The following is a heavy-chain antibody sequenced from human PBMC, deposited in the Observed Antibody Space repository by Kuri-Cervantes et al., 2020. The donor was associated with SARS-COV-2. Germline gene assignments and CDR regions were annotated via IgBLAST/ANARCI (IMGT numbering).Heavy chain of an antibody. D-gene: IGHD3-22*01. CDR1: GFTFSSYG. CDR3: ARDRSYYDSGGYYFDL. J-gene: IGHJ4*02. CDR2: ISYDGSNK. Sequence: GESLKIPCAASGFTFSSYGMHWVRQAPGKGLEWVAVISYDGSNKYYADSVKGRFTISRDNSKNTLYLQMNSLRAEDTAVYYCARDRSYYDSGGYYFDLWGQGALVTVTS. V-gene: IGHV3-30*03.